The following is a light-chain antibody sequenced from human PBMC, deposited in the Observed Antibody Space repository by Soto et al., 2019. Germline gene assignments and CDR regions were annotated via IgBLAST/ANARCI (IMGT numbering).Light chain of an antibody. CDR1: SSDVGAYNY. V-gene: IGLV2-14*01. Sequence: QSALTQPASVSGSPGQSITISCTGTSSDVGAYNYVSWYQQHPGKAPKTMIYEVNNRPSGVSDRFFGSKSGSTASLTISGLQAEDEADYYCTSYTSTTTLVFGTGTKVTVL. CDR2: EVN. J-gene: IGLJ1*01. CDR3: TSYTSTTTLV.